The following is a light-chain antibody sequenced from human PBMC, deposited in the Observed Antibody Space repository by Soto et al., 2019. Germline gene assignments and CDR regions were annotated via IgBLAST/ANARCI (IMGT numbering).Light chain of an antibody. CDR3: SQRSNWPPFT. Sequence: EIVLTQSPATLSLSPGERATLSCRASQSVSSYLAWYQQKPGQAPRLLIYDASNRATGIPARFSGSGSGTDLTLTISSLEPEDLAVYSCSQRSNWPPFTFGGGTKVEIK. V-gene: IGKV3-11*01. CDR1: QSVSSY. CDR2: DAS. J-gene: IGKJ4*01.